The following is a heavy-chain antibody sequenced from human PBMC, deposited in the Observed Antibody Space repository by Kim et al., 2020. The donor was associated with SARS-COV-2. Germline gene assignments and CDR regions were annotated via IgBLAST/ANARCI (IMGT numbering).Heavy chain of an antibody. J-gene: IGHJ6*02. V-gene: IGHV1-46*01. Sequence: ASVKVSCKASGYTFTSYYMHWVRQAPGQGLEWMGIINPSGGSTSYAQKFQGRVTMTRDTSTSTVYMELSSLRSEDTAVYYCASASPGVDGYTFYYYYGMDVWGQGTTVTVSS. CDR1: GYTFTSYY. CDR2: INPSGGST. D-gene: IGHD2-21*01. CDR3: ASASPGVDGYTFYYYYGMDV.